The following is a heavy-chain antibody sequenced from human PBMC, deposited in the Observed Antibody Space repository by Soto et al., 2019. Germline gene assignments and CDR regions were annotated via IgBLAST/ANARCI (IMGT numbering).Heavy chain of an antibody. J-gene: IGHJ3*02. Sequence: GGALKLSCAASGFSFCSYSLYWGRPAPGKGLEWVAAISGGGGGTYYADPVKGRFTISRDNSKNTLHLQMNNLRAEDTATYYCVKDKKYDILSAWDALDIWGHGTLVTVSS. V-gene: IGHV3-23*01. CDR3: VKDKKYDILSAWDALDI. D-gene: IGHD3-9*01. CDR1: GFSFCSYS. CDR2: ISGGGGGT.